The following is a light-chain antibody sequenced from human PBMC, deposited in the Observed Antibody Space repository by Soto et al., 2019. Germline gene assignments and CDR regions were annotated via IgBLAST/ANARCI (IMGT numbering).Light chain of an antibody. CDR1: QSISSW. Sequence: DIQMTQSPSTLSASVGDRVTITCRASQSISSWLAWYQQKPGKSPKLLIYDASSLESGVPSRFSGSGSGTEFTLTISSLQPDDFATYYCQKYNSYSNTFGGGTKVEFK. J-gene: IGKJ4*01. V-gene: IGKV1-5*01. CDR3: QKYNSYSNT. CDR2: DAS.